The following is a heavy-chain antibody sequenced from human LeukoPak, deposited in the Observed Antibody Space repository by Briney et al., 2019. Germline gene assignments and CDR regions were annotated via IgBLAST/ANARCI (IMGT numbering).Heavy chain of an antibody. Sequence: SVKVSCKASGGTFSSYAISWVRQAPGQGLEWMGGIIPIFATANYAQKFQGRVTMTRDTSTSTVYMELSSLRSEDTAVYYCAREGFPPKISDFWSGLGPYYYYGMDVWGQGTAVTVSS. J-gene: IGHJ6*02. CDR3: AREGFPPKISDFWSGLGPYYYYGMDV. V-gene: IGHV1-69*05. CDR1: GGTFSSYA. CDR2: IIPIFATA. D-gene: IGHD3-3*01.